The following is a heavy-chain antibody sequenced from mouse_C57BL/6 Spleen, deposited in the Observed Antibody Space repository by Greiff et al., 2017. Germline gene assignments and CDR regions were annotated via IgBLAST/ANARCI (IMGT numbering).Heavy chain of an antibody. V-gene: IGHV1-4*01. CDR1: GYTFTSYS. D-gene: IGHD1-1*01. J-gene: IGHJ2*01. CDR3: ARYPLITTVEATEFDY. Sequence: QVQLQQSGAELARPGASVKMSCKASGYTFTSYSMHWVKQRPGQGLEWIGYINPSSGYTKYNQKFKDKATLTADKSSSTAYMQLSSLTSEDSAVYYCARYPLITTVEATEFDYWGQGTTLTVSS. CDR2: INPSSGYT.